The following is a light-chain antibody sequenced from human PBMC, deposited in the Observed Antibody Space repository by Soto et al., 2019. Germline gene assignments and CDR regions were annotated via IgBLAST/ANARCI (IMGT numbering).Light chain of an antibody. Sequence: EIVLTQSPATLSLSPGERATLSCRASQSVSSYLAWYQQKPGQAPRLLIYGASSRATGIPDRFSGSRSGTDFILTISRLEPEDFAVYYCQHYGTYPPFTFVRGTKVDIK. J-gene: IGKJ2*01. CDR3: QHYGTYPPFT. V-gene: IGKV3-20*01. CDR2: GAS. CDR1: QSVSSY.